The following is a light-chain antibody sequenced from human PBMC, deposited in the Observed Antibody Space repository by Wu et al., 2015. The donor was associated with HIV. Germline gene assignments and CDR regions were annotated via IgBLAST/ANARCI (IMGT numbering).Light chain of an antibody. J-gene: IGKJ1*01. Sequence: DIQMTQSPSTLSASVGDRVTITCRASQSISSWLAWYQQKPGKAPKLLIYKASSLERGVPSRFSGSGSGTEFTLTISSLQPDDFATYYCQQYNTDLRTFGQGTKGGNQT. CDR3: QQYNTDLRT. V-gene: IGKV1-5*03. CDR1: QSISSW. CDR2: KAS.